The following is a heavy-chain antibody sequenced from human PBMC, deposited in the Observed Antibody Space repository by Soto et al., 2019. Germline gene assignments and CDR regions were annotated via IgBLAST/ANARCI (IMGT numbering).Heavy chain of an antibody. V-gene: IGHV3-9*01. CDR1: VSPFQDYA. J-gene: IGHJ4*02. CDR3: AKGSGGRYLQPLDH. D-gene: IGHD3-16*02. Sequence: PWWSLRLPCSGSVSPFQDYAIHWVRQAPGRGLEWVSGFSRISGGIGYAESVKGRFVISRDNAKSSVYLEMNNLRPEDTAVYFYAKGSGGRYLQPLDHWGQGTLVTVSS. CDR2: FSRISGGI.